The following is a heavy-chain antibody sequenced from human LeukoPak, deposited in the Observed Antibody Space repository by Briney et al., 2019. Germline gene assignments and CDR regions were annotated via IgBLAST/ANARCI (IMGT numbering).Heavy chain of an antibody. V-gene: IGHV3-23*01. J-gene: IGHJ4*02. CDR1: GFTFSNYA. CDR2: FSGSGGIT. CDR3: TRDPRNLDY. D-gene: IGHD1-14*01. Sequence: GGSLRLSCAASGFTFSNYAMSWVRQAPGKGLEWVSGFSGSGGITYYADSVKGRFTISRDNTKNTLYLQMNSLRVEDTAVYYCTRDPRNLDYWGQGTLVTVSS.